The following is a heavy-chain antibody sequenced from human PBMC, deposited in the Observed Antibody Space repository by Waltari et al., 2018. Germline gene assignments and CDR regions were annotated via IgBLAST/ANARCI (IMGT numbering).Heavy chain of an antibody. V-gene: IGHV3-21*01. D-gene: IGHD2-2*02. J-gene: IGHJ5*02. CDR1: GFTFSSYS. CDR2: ISSSSSYI. CDR3: ARGRDCSSTSCYTNWFDP. Sequence: EVQLVESGGGLVKPGGSLRLSCAASGFTFSSYSMNWVRQAPGKGLEWVSSISSSSSYIYYADSVKGRFTISRDNAKNSLYLQMNSLRAEDTAVYYCARGRDCSSTSCYTNWFDPWGQGTLVTVSS.